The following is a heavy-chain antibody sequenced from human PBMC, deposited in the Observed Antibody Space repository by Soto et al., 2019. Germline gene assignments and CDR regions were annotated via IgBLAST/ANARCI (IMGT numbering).Heavy chain of an antibody. Sequence: ASVKVSCKASGYTFTSYDINWVRQATGQGLEWMGWMNPNSGNTGYAQKFQGRVTMTRNTSISTAYMELSSLRSEDTAVYYCARGPAPAYYFWSGYYYYMHVWGKGTTVTVSS. D-gene: IGHD3-3*01. CDR1: GYTFTSYD. CDR3: ARGPAPAYYFWSGYYYYMHV. V-gene: IGHV1-8*01. J-gene: IGHJ6*03. CDR2: MNPNSGNT.